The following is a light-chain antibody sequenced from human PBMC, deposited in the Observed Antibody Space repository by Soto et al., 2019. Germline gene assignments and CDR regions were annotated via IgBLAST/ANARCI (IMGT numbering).Light chain of an antibody. CDR2: DVS. V-gene: IGLV2-14*01. J-gene: IGLJ2*01. CDR3: SSYTSSSTLRV. Sequence: QSALTQPASVSGSPGQSITISCTGTSSDVGGYNYVSWYQQHPGKAPKLMIYDVSNRPSVVSNRFSGSKSGNTASLNISGLQAEDEADYYCSSYTSSSTLRVFGGGTKLTVL. CDR1: SSDVGGYNY.